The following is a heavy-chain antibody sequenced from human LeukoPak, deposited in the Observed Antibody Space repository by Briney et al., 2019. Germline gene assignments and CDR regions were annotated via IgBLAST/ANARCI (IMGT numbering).Heavy chain of an antibody. CDR3: ARGITMVRGLSHDAFDI. Sequence: SETLSLTCAVSGGSISSGGYSWGWIRQPPGKGLEWIGYIYHSGSTYYNPSLKSRVTISVDRSKNQFSLKLSSVTAADTAVYYCARGITMVRGLSHDAFDIWGQGTMVTVSS. V-gene: IGHV4-30-2*01. D-gene: IGHD3-10*01. J-gene: IGHJ3*02. CDR2: IYHSGST. CDR1: GGSISSGGYS.